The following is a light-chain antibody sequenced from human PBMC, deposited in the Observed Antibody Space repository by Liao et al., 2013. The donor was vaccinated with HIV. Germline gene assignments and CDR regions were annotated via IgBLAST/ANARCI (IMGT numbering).Light chain of an antibody. CDR1: NIGSKS. CDR2: YDS. J-gene: IGLJ1*01. V-gene: IGLV3-21*01. CDR3: QVWDSSSDHPGV. Sequence: SYELTQPPSVSVAPGKTARITCGGNNIGSKSVHWYQQKPGQAPVLVIDYDSDRPSGIPERFSGSNSGSTATLTISRVEAGDEADYYCQVWDSSSDHPGVFGTGTKVTVL.